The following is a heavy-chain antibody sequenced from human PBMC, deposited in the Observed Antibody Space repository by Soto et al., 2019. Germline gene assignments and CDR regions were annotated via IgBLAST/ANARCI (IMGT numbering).Heavy chain of an antibody. CDR1: GFDLGTYW. J-gene: IGHJ4*02. D-gene: IGHD3-22*01. CDR3: ARHRGGSGSDY. Sequence: EVQLVQSGVEVKKPGESLKISCKAFGFDLGTYWIVWVRQMPGRGLEWLGMIYADDSDTRNNPSLQGQVTISADKSINPAYLQWRSLEASDPGVYFCARHRGGSGSDYWGQGTLVTVSS. CDR2: IYADDSDT. V-gene: IGHV5-51*01.